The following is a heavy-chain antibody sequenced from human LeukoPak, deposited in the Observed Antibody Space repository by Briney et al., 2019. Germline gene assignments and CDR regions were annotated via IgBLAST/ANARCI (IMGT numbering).Heavy chain of an antibody. D-gene: IGHD3-22*01. V-gene: IGHV3-7*01. Sequence: GGTLSLSCAASGFTFRNFWMTWVRQAPGQGVVWGVNVQKDGSKKYYVDSVKGRFTISRDNTKNSLYLQMNSLRADDTAVYFCASRASSGYPYYLDYWGQGTLVTVSS. CDR2: VQKDGSKK. CDR1: GFTFRNFW. J-gene: IGHJ4*02. CDR3: ASRASSGYPYYLDY.